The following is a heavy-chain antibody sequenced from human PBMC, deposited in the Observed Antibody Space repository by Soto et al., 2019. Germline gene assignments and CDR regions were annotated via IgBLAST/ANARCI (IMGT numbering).Heavy chain of an antibody. CDR2: ISSSSSTI. CDR3: ARADYCSGGSCYSGDAFDI. J-gene: IGHJ3*02. Sequence: VGSLRLSCAASGFTFSSYSMNWVRQAPGEGLEWVSYISSSSSTIYYADSVKGRFTISRDNAKNSLYLQMNSLRDEDTAVYYCARADYCSGGSCYSGDAFDIWGQGTMVTVSS. CDR1: GFTFSSYS. D-gene: IGHD2-15*01. V-gene: IGHV3-48*02.